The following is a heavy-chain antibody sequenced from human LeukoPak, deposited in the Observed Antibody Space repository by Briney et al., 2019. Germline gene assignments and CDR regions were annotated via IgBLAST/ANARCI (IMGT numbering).Heavy chain of an antibody. Sequence: PGGSLRLSCAASGFTLSNYWMHWVRQAPGKGQVWVSRLHSDGTSTSYADSVRGRFTISRDNARNTLYLQMNTLRAEDTAVYYCARSGWPYYFDYWGQGTLVTVSS. CDR1: GFTLSNYW. CDR3: ARSGWPYYFDY. CDR2: LHSDGTST. D-gene: IGHD6-25*01. J-gene: IGHJ4*02. V-gene: IGHV3-74*01.